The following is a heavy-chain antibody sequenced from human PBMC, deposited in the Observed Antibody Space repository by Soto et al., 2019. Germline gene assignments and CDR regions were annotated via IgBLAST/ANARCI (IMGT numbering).Heavy chain of an antibody. V-gene: IGHV1-18*01. CDR3: ARCIQQDYYYGMDV. D-gene: IGHD5-18*01. CDR1: GYTFYSHS. CDR2: ISADNGNT. Sequence: QAQLVQSGAEVKKPGASVKVSCEASGYTFYSHSISWVRQAPGEGLEWMGRISADNGNTKYAQKFRGRVTMTTDTSTSTVYMELRNLRSDDTAVYYCARCIQQDYYYGMDVWGQGTTVTVSS. J-gene: IGHJ6*02.